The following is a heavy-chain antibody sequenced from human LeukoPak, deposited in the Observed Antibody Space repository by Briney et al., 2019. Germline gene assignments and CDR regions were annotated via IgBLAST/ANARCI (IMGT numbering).Heavy chain of an antibody. CDR2: ISSSSSYI. V-gene: IGHV3-21*01. J-gene: IGHJ4*02. CDR1: GFPFSNYS. D-gene: IGHD6-13*01. Sequence: PGGSLRLSCAASGFPFSNYSMNWVRQAPGKGLEWVSSISSSSSYIYYADSVKGRFTISRDNAENSLYLQMNSLRAEDTAVYYCARDQRSSSVGDFDYWDQGTLVTVSS. CDR3: ARDQRSSSVGDFDY.